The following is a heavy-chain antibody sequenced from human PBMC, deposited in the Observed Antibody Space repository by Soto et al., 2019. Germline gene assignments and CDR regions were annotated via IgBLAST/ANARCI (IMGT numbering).Heavy chain of an antibody. D-gene: IGHD3-16*02. V-gene: IGHV1-8*01. CDR2: MNPNSGNT. Sequence: ASVKVSCKASGYSFTSYDINWLLQATGQGLEWMGWMNPNSGNTGYAQKFQGRVTMTGNTSISTAYMELSSLRSEDTAVYYCARVLITFGGVIVSAFDIWGQGTMVTVSS. J-gene: IGHJ3*02. CDR3: ARVLITFGGVIVSAFDI. CDR1: GYSFTSYD.